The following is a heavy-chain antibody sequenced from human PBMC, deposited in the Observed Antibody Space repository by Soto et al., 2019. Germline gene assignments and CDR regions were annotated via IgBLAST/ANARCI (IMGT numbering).Heavy chain of an antibody. CDR2: INPNSGGT. J-gene: IGHJ6*02. V-gene: IGHV1-2*02. CDR3: ARDQYSSSWYCRGSTYYYGMDV. D-gene: IGHD6-13*01. Sequence: ASVKVSCKASGYTFTGYYMHWVRQAPGQGLEWMGWINPNSGGTNYAQKFQGRVTMTRDTSISTAYMELSRLRSDDTAVYYCARDQYSSSWYCRGSTYYYGMDVWGQGTTVTVSS. CDR1: GYTFTGYY.